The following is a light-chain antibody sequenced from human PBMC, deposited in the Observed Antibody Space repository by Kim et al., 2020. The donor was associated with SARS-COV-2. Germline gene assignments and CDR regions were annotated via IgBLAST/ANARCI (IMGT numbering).Light chain of an antibody. J-gene: IGLJ2*01. Sequence: SYELTQPASVSVAPGQTARITCGGDNIGDYRVHWYQQKPGQAPLLVIYYDTDRPSGIPERFSGSNSGTTVTLTISSFEAGDEADYYCQVWHTGGDRVVFGRGTQLTVL. CDR1: NIGDYR. CDR3: QVWHTGGDRVV. V-gene: IGLV3-21*01. CDR2: YDT.